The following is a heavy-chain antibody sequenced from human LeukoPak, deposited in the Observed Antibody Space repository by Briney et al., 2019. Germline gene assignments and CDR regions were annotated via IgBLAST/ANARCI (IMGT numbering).Heavy chain of an antibody. J-gene: IGHJ3*02. CDR3: AKDIQYYNILTGYSNAFDI. V-gene: IGHV3-23*01. CDR2: ISGSCGST. Sequence: PGGSLRLSCAASGFTFSSYAMSWGRQAPGEGLEWVSAISGSCGSTYYADSVKGRFTISRDNSKNTLYLQMNSLRAEDTAVYYCAKDIQYYNILTGYSNAFDIWGQGTMVTVSS. CDR1: GFTFSSYA. D-gene: IGHD3-9*01.